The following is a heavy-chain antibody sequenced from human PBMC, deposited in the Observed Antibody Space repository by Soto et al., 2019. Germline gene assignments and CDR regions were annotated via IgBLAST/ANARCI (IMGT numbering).Heavy chain of an antibody. CDR3: ARESEDLTSNFDY. V-gene: IGHV3-21*01. Sequence: GGSLRLSCAASGFTFSRYSMNWVRQAPGKGREWGSSISSTTNYIYYADSMKGRFTVSRDNAKNSVYLDMNSLSAEDTAVYYCARESEDLTSNFDYWGQGTLVTVSS. J-gene: IGHJ4*02. CDR1: GFTFSRYS. CDR2: ISSTTNYI.